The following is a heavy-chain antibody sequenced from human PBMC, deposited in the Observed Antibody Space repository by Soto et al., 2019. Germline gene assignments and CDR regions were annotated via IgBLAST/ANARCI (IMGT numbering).Heavy chain of an antibody. D-gene: IGHD6-19*01. Sequence: QLQLQESGPGLVKPSETLSLTCTVSGGSISSSRYYWGWIRQPPGKGLEWIGSIYYSGSTYYNASLTSRVTISVDTSKNQFSLKLSSVTAADTAVYYCATKTGGGWEDGMDVWGQGTTVTVSS. V-gene: IGHV4-39*01. CDR1: GGSISSSRYY. J-gene: IGHJ6*02. CDR3: ATKTGGGWEDGMDV. CDR2: IYYSGST.